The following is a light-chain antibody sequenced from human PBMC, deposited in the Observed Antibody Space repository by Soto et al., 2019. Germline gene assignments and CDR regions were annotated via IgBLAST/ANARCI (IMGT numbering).Light chain of an antibody. J-gene: IGKJ5*01. CDR2: DAS. V-gene: IGKV3D-15*01. CDR1: QSVSSN. CDR3: QKYAGPPTT. Sequence: EIVMTQSPATLSVSPVERSTLSCRASQSVSSNLAWYQQKPGQAPRLLIYDASNRATGIPARFSGSGSGTDFTLTISRLEPEDFAVYFCQKYAGPPTTFGQGTRLEI.